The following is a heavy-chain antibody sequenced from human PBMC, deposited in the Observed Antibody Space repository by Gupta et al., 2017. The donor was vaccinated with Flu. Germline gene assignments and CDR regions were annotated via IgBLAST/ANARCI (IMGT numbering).Heavy chain of an antibody. V-gene: IGHV3-23*01. J-gene: IGHJ6*03. D-gene: IGHD2-2*01. CDR2: ISGSDEST. CDR3: TKSTTHYYYYMHV. Sequence: VRQAPGKGLDWVSSISGSDESTYHADSVKGRFTVSRDNSKNTLYLQMNSLRAEDTAVYYCTKSTTHYYYYMHVWGKGTTVAVSS.